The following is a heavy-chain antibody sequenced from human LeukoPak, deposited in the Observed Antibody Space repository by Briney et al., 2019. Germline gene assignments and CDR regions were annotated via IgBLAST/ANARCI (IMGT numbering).Heavy chain of an antibody. D-gene: IGHD4-17*01. CDR2: ISAYNGNT. CDR3: AATLTVTTGSTYYGMDV. Sequence: GASVKVSCKASGYTFTSYGISWVRQAPGQGLEWMGWISAYNGNTNYAQKLQGRVTMTTDTSTSTAYMELSSLRSEDTAVYYCAATLTVTTGSTYYGMDVWGQGTTVTVSS. V-gene: IGHV1-18*01. CDR1: GYTFTSYG. J-gene: IGHJ6*02.